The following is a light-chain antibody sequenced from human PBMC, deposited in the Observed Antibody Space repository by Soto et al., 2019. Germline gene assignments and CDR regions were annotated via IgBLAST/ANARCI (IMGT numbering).Light chain of an antibody. J-gene: IGKJ1*01. Sequence: IHMSQSASTLSASVGDTVTVTCRASQSISSYVNWYQQKPGKAPKLLIYAASILQSGVPSRFSGSGSGTDFTLTISSLQPEDFATYYCQQSYSTPRATFGQGTKVDIK. CDR2: AAS. CDR1: QSISSY. V-gene: IGKV1-39*01. CDR3: QQSYSTPRAT.